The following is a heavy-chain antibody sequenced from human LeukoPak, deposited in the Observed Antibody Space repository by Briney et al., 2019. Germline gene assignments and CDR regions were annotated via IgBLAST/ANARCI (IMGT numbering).Heavy chain of an antibody. CDR1: GGSISSGDYY. CDR2: IHYSGST. J-gene: IGHJ6*03. Sequence: SETLSLTCAVSGGSISSGDYYWSWIRQPPGKGLEWIGYIHYSGSTNYNPSLKSRVTISVDTSKNQFSLKLNSVTAADTAVYYCARVEEGYGSGRRENYYYYYMDVWGKGTTVTISS. D-gene: IGHD3-10*01. V-gene: IGHV4-61*08. CDR3: ARVEEGYGSGRRENYYYYYMDV.